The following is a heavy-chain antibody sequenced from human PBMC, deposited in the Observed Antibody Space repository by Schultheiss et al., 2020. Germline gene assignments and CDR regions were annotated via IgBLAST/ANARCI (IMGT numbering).Heavy chain of an antibody. D-gene: IGHD2-2*02. Sequence: ASVKVSCKASGYTFTSYYMHWVRQAPGQGLEWMGIINPSGGSTSYAQKFQGRVTMTRDTSISTAYMELSRLRSDDTAVYYCARVRVVVPAAIFDYWGQGTLVTVSS. V-gene: IGHV1-46*01. J-gene: IGHJ4*02. CDR1: GYTFTSYY. CDR3: ARVRVVVPAAIFDY. CDR2: INPSGGST.